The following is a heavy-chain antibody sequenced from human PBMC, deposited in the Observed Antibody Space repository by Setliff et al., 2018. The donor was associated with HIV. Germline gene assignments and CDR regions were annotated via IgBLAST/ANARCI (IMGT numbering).Heavy chain of an antibody. CDR3: AREYCGGDCYSCTYHYYYMDV. D-gene: IGHD2-21*02. J-gene: IGHJ6*03. CDR1: GGTFSSHA. Sequence: RASVKVSCKASGGTFSSHAISWVRQAPGQGLEWMGRIIPIFPTTNYAQKFQGRVTITTDESTSTAYMELSSLRSEDTAVYYCAREYCGGDCYSCTYHYYYMDVWGKGTTVTVSS. V-gene: IGHV1-69*05. CDR2: IIPIFPTT.